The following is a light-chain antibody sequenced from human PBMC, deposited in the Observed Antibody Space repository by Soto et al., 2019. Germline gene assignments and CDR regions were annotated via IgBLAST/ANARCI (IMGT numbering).Light chain of an antibody. CDR1: SSDVGGFNS. CDR3: CSYAGSYSYA. V-gene: IGLV2-11*01. Sequence: QSALTQPRSVSGSPGQSVTISCTGTSSDVGGFNSVSWYQQHPGKAPKLMIYDVNKRPSGVPDRFPGSKSGSTASLTISGLQAEDEADYYCCSYAGSYSYAFATGTKVTVL. J-gene: IGLJ1*01. CDR2: DVN.